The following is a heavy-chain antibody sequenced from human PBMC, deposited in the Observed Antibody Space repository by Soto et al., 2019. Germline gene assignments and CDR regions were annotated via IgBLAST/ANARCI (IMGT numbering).Heavy chain of an antibody. D-gene: IGHD5-12*01. CDR3: ARSASGYDFFSSNFDY. CDR2: IYYGGST. V-gene: IGHV4-59*01. J-gene: IGHJ4*02. Sequence: SETLSLTCTVSGGSISSYYWSWIRQPPGKGLEWIGYIYYGGSTNYNPSLKSRVTISVDTSKNQFSLKLSSVTAADTAVYYCARSASGYDFFSSNFDYGGQGPLV. CDR1: GGSISSYY.